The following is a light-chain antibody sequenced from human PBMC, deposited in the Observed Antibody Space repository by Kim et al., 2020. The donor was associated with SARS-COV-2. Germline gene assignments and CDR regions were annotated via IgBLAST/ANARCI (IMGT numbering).Light chain of an antibody. V-gene: IGKV3-15*01. CDR3: QQYNNWPRT. CDR2: GAS. J-gene: IGKJ1*01. Sequence: ERVMTQSPATLSVSPGERATLFCRASQSVSSNLAWYQQKPGQAPRLLIYGASTRATGIPTRFSGSGSETEFTLTINSLQSEDFAVYYCQQYNNWPRTFGQGTKVDIK. CDR1: QSVSSN.